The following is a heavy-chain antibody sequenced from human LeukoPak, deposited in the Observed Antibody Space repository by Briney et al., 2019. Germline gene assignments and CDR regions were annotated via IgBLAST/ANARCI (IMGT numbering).Heavy chain of an antibody. Sequence: GESLKISCKGSGYSFTSYWIGWVRQVPGKGLEWMGIIYPGDSDTKYSPSFQGQVTFSADKSISTAYLQWSSLKASDSAMYYCARERPHDAFDIWGQGTMVTVSS. CDR1: GYSFTSYW. V-gene: IGHV5-51*01. CDR2: IYPGDSDT. CDR3: ARERPHDAFDI. J-gene: IGHJ3*02.